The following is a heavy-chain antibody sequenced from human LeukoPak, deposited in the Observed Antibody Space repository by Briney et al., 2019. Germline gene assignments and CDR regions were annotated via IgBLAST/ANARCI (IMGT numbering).Heavy chain of an antibody. CDR3: ARAYYYDSSGPIVDY. V-gene: IGHV4-59*01. CDR1: GGSISSYY. J-gene: IGHJ4*02. D-gene: IGHD3-22*01. CDR2: IYYSGST. Sequence: SETLSLTCTGSGGSISSYYWSWIRQPPGKGLEWIGYIYYSGSTNYNPSLKSRVTISVDTSKNQFSLKLSSVTAADTAVYYCARAYYYDSSGPIVDYWGQGTLVTVSS.